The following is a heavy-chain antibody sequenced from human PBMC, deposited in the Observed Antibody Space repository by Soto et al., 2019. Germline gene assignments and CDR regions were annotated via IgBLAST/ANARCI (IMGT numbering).Heavy chain of an antibody. CDR2: IYYSGST. V-gene: IGHV4-39*01. J-gene: IGHJ6*03. D-gene: IGHD2-2*01. CDR1: GCSISISSYY. Sequence: SETLSLTCTVSGCSISISSYYWCWILQPPGKGLEWIGSIYYSGSTYYNPSLKSRVTISVDTSKNQFSLKLSSVTAADTAVYYCARHSSSPWYMGVWGKGTTVTVSS. CDR3: ARHSSSPWYMGV.